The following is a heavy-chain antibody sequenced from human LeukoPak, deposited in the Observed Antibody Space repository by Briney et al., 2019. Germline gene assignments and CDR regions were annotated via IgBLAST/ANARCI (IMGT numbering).Heavy chain of an antibody. J-gene: IGHJ5*02. Sequence: GGSLRLSCAASGFTFSNSAVSWVRHVPGKGLEWVSYISSSGSTIYYADSVKGRFTISRDNAKNSLYLQMNSLRAEDTAVYYCARDLSYGSGSYLWFDPWGQGTLVTVSS. V-gene: IGHV3-11*01. CDR3: ARDLSYGSGSYLWFDP. CDR1: GFTFSNSA. D-gene: IGHD3-10*01. CDR2: ISSSGSTI.